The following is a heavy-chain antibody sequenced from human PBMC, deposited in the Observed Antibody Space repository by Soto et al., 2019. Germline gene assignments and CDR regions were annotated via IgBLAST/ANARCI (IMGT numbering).Heavy chain of an antibody. J-gene: IGHJ4*02. CDR2: ISAYNGNT. Sequence: ASVKVSCKASGYTFTSYGIIWVRQAPGQGLEWMGWISAYNGNTNYAQKLQGRVTMTTDTSTSTAYMELRSLRSDDTAVYYCARDPYGGYGSDYFDYWGQGTLVTVS. D-gene: IGHD5-12*01. CDR1: GYTFTSYG. V-gene: IGHV1-18*01. CDR3: ARDPYGGYGSDYFDY.